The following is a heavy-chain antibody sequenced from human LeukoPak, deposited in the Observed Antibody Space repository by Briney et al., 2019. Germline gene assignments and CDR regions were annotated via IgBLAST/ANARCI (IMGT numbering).Heavy chain of an antibody. CDR3: VAGDYYDSSGYDY. CDR2: IYTSGST. V-gene: IGHV4-4*07. D-gene: IGHD3-22*01. J-gene: IGHJ4*02. CDR1: GGTISSYY. Sequence: SETLSLTCTVSGGTISSYYWSWIRQPAGKGLEWIGRIYTSGSTNYNPSLKSRVTMSVDTTKNQISLKLSSVTAADTAVYYCVAGDYYDSSGYDYWGQGTLVTVSS.